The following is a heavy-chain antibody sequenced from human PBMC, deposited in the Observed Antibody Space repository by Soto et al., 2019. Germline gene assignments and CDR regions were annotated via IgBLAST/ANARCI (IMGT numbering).Heavy chain of an antibody. Sequence: GGSLRLSCAASGFTFSSYAMHWVRQAPGKGLEWVAVISYDGSNKYYADSVKGRFTISRDNSKNTLYLQMNSLRAEDTAVYYCARDPTLYSSGPSWWFDPWGQGTLVTVSS. CDR3: ARDPTLYSSGPSWWFDP. CDR1: GFTFSSYA. CDR2: ISYDGSNK. J-gene: IGHJ5*02. V-gene: IGHV3-30-3*01. D-gene: IGHD6-19*01.